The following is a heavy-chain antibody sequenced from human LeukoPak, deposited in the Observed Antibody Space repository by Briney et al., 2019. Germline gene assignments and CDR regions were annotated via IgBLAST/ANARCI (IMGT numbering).Heavy chain of an antibody. J-gene: IGHJ5*02. V-gene: IGHV4-4*02. Sequence: PSETLSLTCAVSGGSISSSNWWSWVRQPPGKGLEWIGEIYHSGSTNYNPSLKSRVTISVDKSKNQFSLKLSSVTAADTAVYYCARVQGARPSNWFDPWGQGTLVTVSS. CDR2: IYHSGST. CDR3: ARVQGARPSNWFDP. D-gene: IGHD6-6*01. CDR1: GGSISSSNW.